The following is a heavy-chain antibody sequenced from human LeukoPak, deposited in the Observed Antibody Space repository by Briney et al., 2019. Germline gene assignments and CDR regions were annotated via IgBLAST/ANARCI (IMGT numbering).Heavy chain of an antibody. D-gene: IGHD2-2*01. V-gene: IGHV3-23*01. CDR3: AKSLTKITPATFDQ. J-gene: IGHJ4*02. Sequence: PGGSLRLSCAASGFTFSNFGMSWVRQAPGKGLEWVASVSGGGGSTYYADSVRGRPTISRDNSQNTLSLHMTSLRAEDTAIYYCAKSLTKITPATFDQWGQGTLVTVTS. CDR1: GFTFSNFG. CDR2: VSGGGGST.